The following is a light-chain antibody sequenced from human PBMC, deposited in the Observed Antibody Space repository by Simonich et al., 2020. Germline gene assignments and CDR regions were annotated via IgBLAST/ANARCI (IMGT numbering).Light chain of an antibody. CDR1: SSDVGGYNY. CDR3: QSYDSRLSGSKV. J-gene: IGLJ3*02. Sequence: QSALTQPASVSGSPGQSITISCTGTSSDVGGYNYVSWYQQHPGKAPKLRIYDVSKRPSGVPDRFSGSKSGTSASLAITGLQAEDEADYYCQSYDSRLSGSKVFGGGTKLTVL. V-gene: IGLV2-14*01. CDR2: DVS.